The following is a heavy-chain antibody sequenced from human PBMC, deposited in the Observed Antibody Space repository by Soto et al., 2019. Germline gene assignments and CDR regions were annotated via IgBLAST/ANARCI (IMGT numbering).Heavy chain of an antibody. V-gene: IGHV3-30-3*01. CDR2: ISYDGSNK. J-gene: IGHJ6*02. CDR3: ARGLNSGTYYGMDV. Sequence: GGSLILSCAXSGFTFSSYAMHWVRQAPGKGLEWVAVISYDGSNKYYADSVKGRFTISRDNFKNTLYLQMNSLRAEDTAVYYCARGLNSGTYYGMDVWGQGPTVTVSS. CDR1: GFTFSSYA. D-gene: IGHD1-26*01.